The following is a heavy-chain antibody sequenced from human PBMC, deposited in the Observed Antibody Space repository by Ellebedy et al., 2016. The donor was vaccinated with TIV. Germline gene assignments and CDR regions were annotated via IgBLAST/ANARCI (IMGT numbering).Heavy chain of an antibody. Sequence: AASVKVSCKASGYTFTSYEINWVRQATGQGLEGMGWMNPYSGDTDYGQKFQGRVIMTSNTSIGTAYMELSSLRSEDTAVYYCARGGTKGEKNWFAPWGQGTLVTVSS. CDR1: GYTFTSYE. CDR3: ARGGTKGEKNWFAP. J-gene: IGHJ5*02. D-gene: IGHD3-10*01. CDR2: MNPYSGDT. V-gene: IGHV1-8*01.